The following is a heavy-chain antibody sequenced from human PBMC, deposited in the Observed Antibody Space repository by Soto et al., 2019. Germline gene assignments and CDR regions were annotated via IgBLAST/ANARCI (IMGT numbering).Heavy chain of an antibody. CDR3: ARGGGVGVAGSAAFDM. J-gene: IGHJ3*02. CDR1: GYPVTAYY. CDR2: INPATGAA. V-gene: IGHV1-2*02. Sequence: QLHLVQSGAVVKKPGASVTVSCSASGYPVTAYYMHWVRQAPGRGLEWMGGINPATGAAKYTQTFPGRVTMTRATSTITVFMELRGLTSEDTAVFYCARGGGVGVAGSAAFDMWGQGTLVTVSS. D-gene: IGHD3-3*01.